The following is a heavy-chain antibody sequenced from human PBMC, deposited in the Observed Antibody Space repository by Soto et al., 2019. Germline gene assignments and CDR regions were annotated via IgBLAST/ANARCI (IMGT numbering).Heavy chain of an antibody. CDR3: ARQRGYYVDY. D-gene: IGHD3-22*01. V-gene: IGHV4-4*02. J-gene: IGHJ4*02. Sequence: QVQLQESGPGLVEPSGTLSLTCAVSGGSIRSGNWWSWVRQPPGKGLEWIGEIYHSGTTNYNPSLKSRVTISGDKSKNQVSLKLTSVTAADTAVYYCARQRGYYVDYWGQGTLVTVSS. CDR1: GGSIRSGNW. CDR2: IYHSGTT.